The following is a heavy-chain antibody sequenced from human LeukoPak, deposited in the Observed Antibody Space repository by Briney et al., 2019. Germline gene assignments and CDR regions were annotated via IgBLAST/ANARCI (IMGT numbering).Heavy chain of an antibody. Sequence: PGGSLRLSCAASGFTFSNTAMSWVRQTPGKGLEWVATMSAYNDRTHYADSVRGRFTVSRDNSKNTLSLQMNSLREDDTAVYYCAQELRDILVVRTDSWGQGTLVTVSS. D-gene: IGHD5-24*01. CDR1: GFTFSNTA. CDR2: MSAYNDRT. CDR3: AQELRDILVVRTDS. V-gene: IGHV3-23*01. J-gene: IGHJ4*02.